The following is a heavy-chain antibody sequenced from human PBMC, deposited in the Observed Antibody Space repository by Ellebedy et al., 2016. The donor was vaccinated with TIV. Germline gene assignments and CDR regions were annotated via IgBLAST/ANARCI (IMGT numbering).Heavy chain of an antibody. V-gene: IGHV1-18*01. CDR1: GYTFTSYG. D-gene: IGHD5-12*01. J-gene: IGHJ4*02. Sequence: ASVKVSCKASGYTFTSYGISWVRQAPGQGLEWMGWISAYNGNTNYAQRLQGRITMTRDTSTSTVFMDLSSLRSEDTAVYYCARDYGGYNDYWGQGTLVTVSS. CDR3: ARDYGGYNDY. CDR2: ISAYNGNT.